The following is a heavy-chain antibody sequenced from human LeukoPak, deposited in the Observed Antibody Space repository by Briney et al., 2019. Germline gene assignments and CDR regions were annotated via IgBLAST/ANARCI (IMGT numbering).Heavy chain of an antibody. CDR2: ISWNSGSI. Sequence: QPGGSLRLSCAASGFTFDDYAMHWVRQAPGKGLEWVSGISWNSGSIGYADSVKGRFTISRDNAKNTLYLQMNSLRAEDTAVYYCAGLGVFDYWGQGTLVTVSS. V-gene: IGHV3-9*01. J-gene: IGHJ4*02. CDR3: AGLGVFDY. D-gene: IGHD3-16*01. CDR1: GFTFDDYA.